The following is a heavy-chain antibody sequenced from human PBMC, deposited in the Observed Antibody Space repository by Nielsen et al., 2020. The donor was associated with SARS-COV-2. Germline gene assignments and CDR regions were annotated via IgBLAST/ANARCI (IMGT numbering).Heavy chain of an antibody. V-gene: IGHV4-39*01. Sequence: SETLSLTCTVSGGSISSGSYYWSWIRQPAGKGLEWIGRIYYSGSTYYNPSLKSRVTISVDTSKNQFSLKLSSVPAADTAVYYCASQRAAAGPITTYYYYGMDVWGQGTTVTVSS. CDR1: GGSISSGSYY. CDR2: IYYSGST. J-gene: IGHJ6*02. CDR3: ASQRAAAGPITTYYYYGMDV. D-gene: IGHD6-13*01.